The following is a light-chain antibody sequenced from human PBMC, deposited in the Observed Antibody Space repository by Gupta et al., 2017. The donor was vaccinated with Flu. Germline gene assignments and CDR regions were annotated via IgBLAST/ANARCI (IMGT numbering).Light chain of an antibody. CDR1: TSNIGNNY. CDR3: EAWDNDLSVVL. Sequence: RVTISCSGSTSNIGNNYVSWYQQLPGTAPKLLIYEIRKRPSGIPDRFSGSKSGTSATLDITRLQTADEADYFCEAWDNDLSVVLFGGGTKVTVL. V-gene: IGLV1-51*02. CDR2: EIR. J-gene: IGLJ3*02.